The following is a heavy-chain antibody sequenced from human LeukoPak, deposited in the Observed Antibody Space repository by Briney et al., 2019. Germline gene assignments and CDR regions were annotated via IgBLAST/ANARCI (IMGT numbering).Heavy chain of an antibody. V-gene: IGHV4-34*01. J-gene: IGHJ4*02. CDR3: ARGQEGTGGDFDY. D-gene: IGHD1-1*01. CDR2: INHSGST. CDR1: GGSFSGYY. Sequence: PSETLSLTCAVYGGSFSGYYWSWIRQPPGKGLEWIGEINHSGSTNYNPSLKSRVTISVDTSKNQFSLKLSSVTAADTAVYYCARGQEGTGGDFDYWGQGTLVTVSS.